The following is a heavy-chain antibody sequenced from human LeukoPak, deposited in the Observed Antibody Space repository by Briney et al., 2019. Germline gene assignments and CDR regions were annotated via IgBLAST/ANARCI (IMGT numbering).Heavy chain of an antibody. V-gene: IGHV1-69*13. D-gene: IGHD4-23*01. CDR2: IIPIFGTA. CDR3: ASKNSDYYGMDV. CDR1: GGTFSSYA. Sequence: ASVKVSCKASGGTFSSYAISWVRQAPGQGLEWMGGIIPIFGTANYAQKFQGRVTITADESTSTAYMELSSLRSEDTAVYYCASKNSDYYGMDVWGQGTTVTVSS. J-gene: IGHJ6*02.